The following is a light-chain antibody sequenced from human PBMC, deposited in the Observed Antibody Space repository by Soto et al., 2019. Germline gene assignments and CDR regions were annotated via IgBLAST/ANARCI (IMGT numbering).Light chain of an antibody. Sequence: IQLTQSPSSLSASVGDRVTITCRASQGISSYLAWYQQKPGKAPKLLSYAASTLQSGVPSRFSGSGSGTDFTLTISSLQPEDFATYYCQQLNSYPPWTFGQGTKVDIK. CDR3: QQLNSYPPWT. J-gene: IGKJ1*01. CDR1: QGISSY. V-gene: IGKV1-9*01. CDR2: AAS.